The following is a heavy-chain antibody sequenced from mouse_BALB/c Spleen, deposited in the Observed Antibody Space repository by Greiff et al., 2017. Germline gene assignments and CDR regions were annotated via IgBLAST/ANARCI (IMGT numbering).Heavy chain of an antibody. CDR2: ISSGGSYT. Sequence: GQPVESGGDLVKPGGSLKLSRAASGFTFSSYGMSWVRQTPDKRLEWVATISSGGSYTYYPDSVKGRFTITRDNAKNTLYLQMSSLKSEDTAMYYCARRGKVRPGDAMDDWGQGTSVTVSS. J-gene: IGHJ4*01. CDR1: GFTFSSYG. V-gene: IGHV5-6*02. D-gene: IGHD2-14*01. CDR3: ARRGKVRPGDAMDD.